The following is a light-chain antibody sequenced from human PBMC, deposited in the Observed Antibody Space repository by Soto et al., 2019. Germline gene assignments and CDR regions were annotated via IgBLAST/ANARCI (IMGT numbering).Light chain of an antibody. CDR1: QSVSSSN. J-gene: IGKJ1*01. V-gene: IGKV3-20*01. CDR2: GAS. CDR3: QQYNSYSPWT. Sequence: EIVLTQSPGTLSLSPGERATLSCRASQSVSSSNLAWYQQKPGQPPRLLIYGASSRATGIPDRFSGSGSGTDFTLTISRLEPEDFATYYCQQYNSYSPWTFGQGTKVDIK.